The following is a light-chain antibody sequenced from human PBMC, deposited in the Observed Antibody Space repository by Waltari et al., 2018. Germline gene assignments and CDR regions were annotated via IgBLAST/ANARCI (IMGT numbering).Light chain of an antibody. CDR2: GAS. CDR3: QQYGSSIT. J-gene: IGKJ5*01. Sequence: EVVLTHPPGTLSLSPGERATLSCRASQSVSSGYLDWYQQKPAQAPRLLIYGASSRATGIPDRFSGSGSGTDFNLTISRLESEDFAMYYCQQYGSSITFGQGTRLEIK. CDR1: QSVSSGY. V-gene: IGKV3-20*01.